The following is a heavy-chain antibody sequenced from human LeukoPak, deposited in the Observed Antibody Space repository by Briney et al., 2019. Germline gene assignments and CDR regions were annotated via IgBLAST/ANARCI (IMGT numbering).Heavy chain of an antibody. CDR2: ISSSSSYI. D-gene: IGHD3-16*01. Sequence: GGSLRLSCAASGFTFRSYAMSWVRQAPGKGLEWVSSISSSSSYIYYADSVKGRFTISRDNAKNSLYLQMNSLRAEDTAVYYCAREFGVRYGMDVWGQGTTVTVSS. CDR1: GFTFRSYA. CDR3: AREFGVRYGMDV. J-gene: IGHJ6*02. V-gene: IGHV3-21*01.